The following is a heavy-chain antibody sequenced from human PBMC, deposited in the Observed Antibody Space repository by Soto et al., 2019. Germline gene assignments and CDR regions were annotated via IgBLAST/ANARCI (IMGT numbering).Heavy chain of an antibody. V-gene: IGHV3-48*02. CDR1: GFTFSSYS. Sequence: EVQLVESGGGLVQPGGSLRLSCAASGFTFSSYSMNWVRQAPGKGLEWVSYISSSSSTIYYADSVKGRFTISRDNAKNSLYLQMNSLRDEDTAVYYCARDPHYSSSSYYYYGMDVWGQGTTVTVSS. J-gene: IGHJ6*02. CDR2: ISSSSSTI. D-gene: IGHD6-6*01. CDR3: ARDPHYSSSSYYYYGMDV.